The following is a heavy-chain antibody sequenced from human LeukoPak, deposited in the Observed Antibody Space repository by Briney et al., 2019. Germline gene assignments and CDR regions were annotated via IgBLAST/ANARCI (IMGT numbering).Heavy chain of an antibody. CDR3: AISPLYYYDSSGYYS. CDR2: ISGSGGST. V-gene: IGHV3-23*01. D-gene: IGHD3-22*01. Sequence: GGSLRLSCAASGFTFSSYAMSWVRQAPGKGLEWVSAISGSGGSTYYADSVKGRFTIPRDNSKNTLYLQMNSLRAEDTAVYYCAISPLYYYDSSGYYSWGQGTLVTVSS. J-gene: IGHJ4*02. CDR1: GFTFSSYA.